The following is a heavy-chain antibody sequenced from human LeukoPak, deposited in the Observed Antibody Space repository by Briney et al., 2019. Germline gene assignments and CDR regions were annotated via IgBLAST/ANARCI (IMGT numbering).Heavy chain of an antibody. V-gene: IGHV3-15*04. CDR3: TTYGSGRKFDY. CDR1: GFSFSDAW. Sequence: GGSLRLSCAVSGFSFSDAWMSWVRQTPGKGLEWVGRIESKTDGGTTDYAALVKGRFTISRDDSTNTLYLQMNSLKSEDTAVYCCTTYGSGRKFDYWGQGILVTVSS. J-gene: IGHJ4*02. D-gene: IGHD3-10*01. CDR2: IESKTDGGTT.